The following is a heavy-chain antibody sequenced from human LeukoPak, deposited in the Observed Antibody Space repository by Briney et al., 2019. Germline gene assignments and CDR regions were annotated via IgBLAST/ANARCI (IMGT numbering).Heavy chain of an antibody. CDR1: GGSISSYC. J-gene: IGHJ4*02. Sequence: PSETLSLTCTVSGGSISSYCWSWIRQPPGKGLEWIGCIYYSGSTNYNPSLKSRVTISVDTSKNQFSLKLSSVTAADTAVYYCARGTEMATTLFEYWGQGTLVTVSS. CDR3: ARGTEMATTLFEY. CDR2: IYYSGST. V-gene: IGHV4-59*01. D-gene: IGHD5-24*01.